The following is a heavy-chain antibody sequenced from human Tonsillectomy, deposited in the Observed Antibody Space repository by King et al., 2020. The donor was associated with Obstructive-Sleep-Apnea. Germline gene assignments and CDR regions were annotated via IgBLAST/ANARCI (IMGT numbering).Heavy chain of an antibody. CDR1: GGTFSSYA. CDR3: AREERWSYRLDY. CDR2: IIPPFGTP. D-gene: IGHD3-10*01. Sequence: QLVQSGAEVKKPGSSVKVSCKASGGTFSSYAISWVRQAPGQGLEWMGGIIPPFGTPSYAQKFQGRVTIIADESTSTVYMEVSSLRSEDTAVYFCAREERWSYRLDYWGQGTLVTVSA. V-gene: IGHV1-69*12. J-gene: IGHJ4*02.